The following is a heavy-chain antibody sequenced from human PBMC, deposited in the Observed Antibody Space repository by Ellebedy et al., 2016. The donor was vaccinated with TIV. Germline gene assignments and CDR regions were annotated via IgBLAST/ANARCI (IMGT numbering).Heavy chain of an antibody. CDR2: TSYDGSQK. D-gene: IGHD1-26*01. J-gene: IGHJ6*02. V-gene: IGHV3-30*03. CDR3: AREVGGGQGDMDV. Sequence: GESLKISCAASGFIFSTYGMHWVRQAPGKGLEGVAVTSYDGSQKYYADSVKGRFTISRDNSKNPVFLQMNSLRAEDTSVYYCAREVGGGQGDMDVWGQGTTVTVSS. CDR1: GFIFSTYG.